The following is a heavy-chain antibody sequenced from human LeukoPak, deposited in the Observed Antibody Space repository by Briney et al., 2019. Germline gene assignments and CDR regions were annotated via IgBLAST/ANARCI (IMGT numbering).Heavy chain of an antibody. D-gene: IGHD3-10*01. J-gene: IGHJ4*02. Sequence: SETLSLTCTVSGGSISSSSYYWGWIRQPPGKGLEWIGSIYYSGSTYYNPSLKSRVTISVDTSKNQFSLKLSSVTAADTAVYYCAREYERGFGEVGDFDYWGQGTLVTVSS. V-gene: IGHV4-39*02. CDR3: AREYERGFGEVGDFDY. CDR1: GGSISSSSYY. CDR2: IYYSGST.